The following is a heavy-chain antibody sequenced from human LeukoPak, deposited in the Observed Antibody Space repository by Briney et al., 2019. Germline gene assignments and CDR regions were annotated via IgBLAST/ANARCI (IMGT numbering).Heavy chain of an antibody. CDR2: INPGDSDT. CDR1: GYRFTTYW. Sequence: LGESLKISCKGSGYRFTTYWMGWVRQMPGKGLEWMGIINPGDSDTRYSPSFQGQVPLSVDKSLSTAYLQWSSLKASDTAMYYCARQGGTGVSIDYWGQGTLVTVSS. J-gene: IGHJ4*02. CDR3: ARQGGTGVSIDY. D-gene: IGHD7-27*01. V-gene: IGHV5-51*01.